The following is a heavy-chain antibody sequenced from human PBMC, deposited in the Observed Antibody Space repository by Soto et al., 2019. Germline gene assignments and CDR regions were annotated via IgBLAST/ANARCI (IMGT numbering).Heavy chain of an antibody. CDR3: ARDGSSWYEDYYYGMDV. J-gene: IGHJ6*02. D-gene: IGHD6-13*01. V-gene: IGHV4-59*01. CDR2: IYYSGST. CDR1: GGSISSYY. Sequence: PSETLSLTCTVSGGSISSYYWSWIRQPPGKGLEWIGYIYYSGSTNYNPSLKSRVTISVDTSKNQFSLKLSSVTAADTAVYYCARDGSSWYEDYYYGMDVWGQGTTVTVS.